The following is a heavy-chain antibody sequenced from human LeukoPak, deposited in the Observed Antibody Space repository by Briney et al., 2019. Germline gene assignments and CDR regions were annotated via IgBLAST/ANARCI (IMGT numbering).Heavy chain of an antibody. Sequence: ASVNVSCQVSGYTLTGYYMQWVRQTPRQGLEWMGWINPNSGGTNSAQTLQGRVTMTRDTSISTSHIEVSRLPSDAQGVYICERGVPVAGTIGCDYSGQGTLVTVS. V-gene: IGHV1-2*02. D-gene: IGHD6-19*01. J-gene: IGHJ4*02. CDR1: GYTLTGYY. CDR3: ERGVPVAGTIGCDY. CDR2: INPNSGGT.